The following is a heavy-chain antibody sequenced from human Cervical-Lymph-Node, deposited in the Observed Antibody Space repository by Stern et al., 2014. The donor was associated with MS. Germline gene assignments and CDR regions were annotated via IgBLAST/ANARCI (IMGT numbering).Heavy chain of an antibody. D-gene: IGHD3-16*01. CDR1: GFALSTSGMC. V-gene: IGHV2-70*15. CDR2: IDWDDDR. CDR3: ARIKFGDYDYGMDV. Sequence: QVTLKESGPALVKPTQTLTLTCTFSGFALSTSGMCVSWLRQPPGKALEWLGRIDWDDDRYYSPSLKTRLTISKDTSKNQVVLTMTDMDPVDTATYYCARIKFGDYDYGMDVWGQGTTVTVFS. J-gene: IGHJ6*02.